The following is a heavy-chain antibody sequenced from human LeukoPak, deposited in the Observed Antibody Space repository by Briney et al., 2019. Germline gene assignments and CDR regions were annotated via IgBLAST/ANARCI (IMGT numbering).Heavy chain of an antibody. V-gene: IGHV4-39*07. Sequence: SETLSLTCTVSGGSISSSSYYWGWIRQPPGKGLEWIGSIYYSGSTYYNPSFKSRVTISVDTSKNQFSLKLSSVTAADTAVYYCARLTSSNSGSSFDYWGQGTLVTVSS. J-gene: IGHJ4*02. CDR3: ARLTSSNSGSSFDY. D-gene: IGHD4/OR15-4a*01. CDR2: IYYSGST. CDR1: GGSISSSSYY.